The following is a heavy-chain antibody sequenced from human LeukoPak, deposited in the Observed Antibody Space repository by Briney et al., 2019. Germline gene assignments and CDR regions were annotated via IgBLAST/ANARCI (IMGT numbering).Heavy chain of an antibody. V-gene: IGHV3-23*01. D-gene: IGHD2-15*01. CDR1: GFTFSTCG. J-gene: IGHJ4*02. Sequence: SGGSLRLSCAASGFTFSTCGMSWVRQAPGKGLEWVSAIRGSGDNTYHADSVKGRFTISRDNSKNTLFLQMNSLRAEDTAVYYCAKSGLNRFDYWGQGTLVTVSS. CDR2: IRGSGDNT. CDR3: AKSGLNRFDY.